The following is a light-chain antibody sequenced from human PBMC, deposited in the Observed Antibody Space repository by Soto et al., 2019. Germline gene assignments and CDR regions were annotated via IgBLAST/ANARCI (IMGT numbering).Light chain of an antibody. J-gene: IGKJ4*01. CDR1: QSVSSY. CDR3: QQRSDWPLT. Sequence: EIVLTQSPATLHLSPGERATLSCRASQSVSSYLAWYQQKPGQAPRLLIYDASNRATGIPGRFSGSGTGTDFTLTISSLEPEEFAVYYCQQRSDWPLTFGGGTQVEI. V-gene: IGKV3-11*01. CDR2: DAS.